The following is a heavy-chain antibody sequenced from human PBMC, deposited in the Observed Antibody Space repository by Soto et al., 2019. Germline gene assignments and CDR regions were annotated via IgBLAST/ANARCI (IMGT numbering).Heavy chain of an antibody. CDR3: ARPWVTGKGGIDV. J-gene: IGHJ6*02. CDR1: GYTFTSYG. V-gene: IGHV1-18*01. Sequence: QVQLVQSGAEVKKPGASVKVSCKASGYTFTSYGLSWVRQAPGQGLEWMGWINGYTANTNYAQKFPGRVTMTTDTSTTTVYRDPWTLVSDDTGVYYGARPWVTGKGGIDVWGQGTPVNAS. D-gene: IGHD2-21*02. CDR2: INGYTANT.